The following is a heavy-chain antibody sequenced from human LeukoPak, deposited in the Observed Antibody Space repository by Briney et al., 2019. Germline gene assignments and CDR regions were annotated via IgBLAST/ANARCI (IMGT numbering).Heavy chain of an antibody. Sequence: GGSLRLSCAASGFTFSSYEMNWVRQPPGKGLEWVSYISSSGSTIYYADSVKGRFTISRDNAKNSLYLQMNSLRAEDTAVYYCARVQWPLAKDAFDIRGQGTMVTVSS. CDR1: GFTFSSYE. CDR3: ARVQWPLAKDAFDI. CDR2: ISSSGSTI. V-gene: IGHV3-48*03. J-gene: IGHJ3*02. D-gene: IGHD6-19*01.